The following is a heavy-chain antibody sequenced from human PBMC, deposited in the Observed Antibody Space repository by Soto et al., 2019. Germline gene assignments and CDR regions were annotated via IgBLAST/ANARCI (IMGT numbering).Heavy chain of an antibody. CDR3: AKTIAVAGPFDY. Sequence: LRLSCGASGFTFSSFAMSWVRQAPGKGLEWVSAISGSGGSTYYADSVKGRFTISRDNSKDTLYLQMNSLRAEDTAVYYCAKTIAVAGPFDYWGQGTLVTVSS. CDR2: ISGSGGST. J-gene: IGHJ4*02. V-gene: IGHV3-23*01. D-gene: IGHD6-19*01. CDR1: GFTFSSFA.